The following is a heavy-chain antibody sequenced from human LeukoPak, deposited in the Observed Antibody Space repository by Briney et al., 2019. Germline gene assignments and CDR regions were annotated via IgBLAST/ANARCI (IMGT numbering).Heavy chain of an antibody. CDR2: IYYSGST. Sequence: SQTLSLTCTVTGGSISSGGYYWSWIRQHPGKGLEWIGYIYYSGSTYYNPSLKSPVTISVDTSKNQFSLKLSSVTAADTAVYYCARGRCSGGSCYFFDYWGQGTLVTVSS. CDR1: GGSISSGGYY. V-gene: IGHV4-31*01. J-gene: IGHJ4*02. CDR3: ARGRCSGGSCYFFDY. D-gene: IGHD2-15*01.